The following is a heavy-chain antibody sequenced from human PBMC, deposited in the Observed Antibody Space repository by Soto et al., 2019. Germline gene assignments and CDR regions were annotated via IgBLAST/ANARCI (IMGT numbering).Heavy chain of an antibody. V-gene: IGHV3-49*04. CDR1: GFTFGDYA. CDR3: ATVNSEYNWNYSPSWFDP. Sequence: GGSLRLSCTASGFTFGDYAMSWVRQAPGKGLEWVGFIRSKAYGGTTEYAASVKGRFTISRDDSKSIAYLQMNSLKTEDTAVYYCATVNSEYNWNYSPSWFDPWGQGTMVTV. CDR2: IRSKAYGGTT. D-gene: IGHD1-7*01. J-gene: IGHJ5*02.